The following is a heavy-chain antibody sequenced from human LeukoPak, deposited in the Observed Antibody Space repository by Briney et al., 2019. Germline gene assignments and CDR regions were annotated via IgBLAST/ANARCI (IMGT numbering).Heavy chain of an antibody. D-gene: IGHD3-16*01. CDR3: ARITEYYFDY. V-gene: IGHV4-59*01. CDR2: IYYSEST. CDR1: GGSISSYY. J-gene: IGHJ4*02. Sequence: PSETLSLTCTVSGGSISSYYWSWIRQPPGKGLEWIGYIYYSESTNYNPSLKSRVTISVDTSKNQFSLKLSSVTAADTAVYYCARITEYYFDYWGQGTLVTVSS.